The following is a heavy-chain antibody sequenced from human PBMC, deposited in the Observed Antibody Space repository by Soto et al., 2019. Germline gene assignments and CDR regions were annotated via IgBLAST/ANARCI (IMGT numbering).Heavy chain of an antibody. CDR2: FDPEDGET. V-gene: IGHV1-24*01. CDR1: GYTLTELS. D-gene: IGHD3-10*01. Sequence: QVQLVQSGAEVKKPGASVKVSCKVSGYTLTELSMHWVRQAPGKGLEWMGGFDPEDGETIYAQKFQGRVTMTEDTSTDTAYMELSSLRSEDTAVYYCATNTRYIWFGESAKNWFDPWGQGTLVTVSS. J-gene: IGHJ5*02. CDR3: ATNTRYIWFGESAKNWFDP.